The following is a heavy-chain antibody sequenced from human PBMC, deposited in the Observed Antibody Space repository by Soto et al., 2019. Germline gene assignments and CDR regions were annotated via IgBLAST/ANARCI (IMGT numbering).Heavy chain of an antibody. CDR3: ARLRAAVSNGFDL. J-gene: IGHJ3*01. Sequence: EVQVVESGGGLVQPGGSLRLSCVGSGFSISDHYMDWVRQAPGKGLEWVGRTRNRVKKYTTEYAASVKGRFSISRDESKNSLYVEMNSLKTEDTAVYYCARLRAAVSNGFDLWGHGTMVTVSS. CDR1: GFSISDHY. D-gene: IGHD6-13*01. V-gene: IGHV3-72*01. CDR2: TRNRVKKYTT.